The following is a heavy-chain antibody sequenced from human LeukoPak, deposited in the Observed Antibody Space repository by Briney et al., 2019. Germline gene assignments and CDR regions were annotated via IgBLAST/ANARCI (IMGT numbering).Heavy chain of an antibody. CDR2: ISSSGSTI. CDR3: ARDRGSSWSDYYYYYGMDV. CDR1: GFTFSSYE. Sequence: QAGGSLRLSCAASGFTFSSYEMNWVRQAPGKGLEWVSYISSSGSTIYYADSVKGRFTISRDKAKNTLYLQMNSLRAEDTAVYYCARDRGSSWSDYYYYYGMDVWGQGTTVTVSS. J-gene: IGHJ6*02. D-gene: IGHD6-13*01. V-gene: IGHV3-48*03.